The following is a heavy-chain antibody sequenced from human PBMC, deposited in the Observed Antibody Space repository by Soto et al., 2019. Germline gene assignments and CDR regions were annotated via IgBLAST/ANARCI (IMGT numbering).Heavy chain of an antibody. J-gene: IGHJ4*02. CDR2: IYYSGST. D-gene: IGHD2-15*01. CDR1: GGSISSYY. CDR3: ARGGPSPATIYYFDY. V-gene: IGHV4-59*01. Sequence: NPSETLSLTCTVSGGSISSYYWSWIRQPPGKGLEWIGYIYYSGSTNYNPSLKSRVTISVDTSKNQFSLKLSSVTAADTAVYYCARGGPSPATIYYFDYWGQGTLVTVSS.